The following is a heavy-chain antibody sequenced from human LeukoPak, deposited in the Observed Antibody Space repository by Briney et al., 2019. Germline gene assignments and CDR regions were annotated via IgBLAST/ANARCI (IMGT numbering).Heavy chain of an antibody. V-gene: IGHV3-23*01. Sequence: GGSLRLSCAASGFTFSDYYMSWIRQAPGKGLEWVSTISGGGDATYYADSVKGRFTISRDNSKNTLYLQMNSLRAEDTAVYYCAKDQSSGWFDYYYYMDVWGKGTTVTISS. D-gene: IGHD6-19*01. CDR3: AKDQSSGWFDYYYYMDV. CDR2: ISGGGDAT. CDR1: GFTFSDYY. J-gene: IGHJ6*03.